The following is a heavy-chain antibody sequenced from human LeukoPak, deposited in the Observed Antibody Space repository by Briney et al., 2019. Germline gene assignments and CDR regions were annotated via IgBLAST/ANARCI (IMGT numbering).Heavy chain of an antibody. V-gene: IGHV3-23*01. CDR1: GFTFSSYA. CDR2: ISGSGGST. D-gene: IGHD5-18*01. J-gene: IGHJ4*02. Sequence: GGSLRLSCAASGFTFSSYAMSWVRQAPGKGLEWVSGISGSGGSTNHADSAKGRFTISRDNSKNTLYLQMNSLGAEDTAVYYCSAMDFDYWGQGTLVTVSS. CDR3: SAMDFDY.